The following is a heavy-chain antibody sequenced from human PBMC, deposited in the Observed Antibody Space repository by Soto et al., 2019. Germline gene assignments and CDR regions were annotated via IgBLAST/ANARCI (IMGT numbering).Heavy chain of an antibody. D-gene: IGHD3-22*01. Sequence: GGSLRLSCAASGLAFSSYAMSWVRQAPGKGLEWVSAISGSGGSTYHADSVKGRFTISRDNSKNTLYLQMNSLRAEDTAVYYCASASGGDYYDSSGYYYPYYYGMDVWGQGTTVTVSS. CDR3: ASASGGDYYDSSGYYYPYYYGMDV. J-gene: IGHJ6*02. V-gene: IGHV3-23*01. CDR1: GLAFSSYA. CDR2: ISGSGGST.